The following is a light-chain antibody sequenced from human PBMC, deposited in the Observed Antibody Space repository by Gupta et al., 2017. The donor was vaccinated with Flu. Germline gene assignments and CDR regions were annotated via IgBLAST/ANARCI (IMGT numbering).Light chain of an antibody. CDR3: HQYNNWPFS. J-gene: IGKJ4*01. CDR1: QGVAGN. CDR2: GPS. Sequence: ETIMTQSPATLSLSPGGTATLSCRASQGVAGNLAWYQQKPGQAPRLLVYGPSTRATGVPARFSGSGSGTEFTLTISSLQSEDFAVYYCHQYNNWPFSFGGGTKVEIK. V-gene: IGKV3-15*01.